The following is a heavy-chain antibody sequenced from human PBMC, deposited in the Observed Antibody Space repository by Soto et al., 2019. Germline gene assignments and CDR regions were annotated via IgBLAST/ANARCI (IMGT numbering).Heavy chain of an antibody. CDR2: ISSSGTYI. V-gene: IGHV3-21*01. CDR3: AFAGSGSYSNVADAFDI. D-gene: IGHD3-10*01. Sequence: EVQLVESGGGLVKPGGSLRLSCAASGFTFSSYSINWVRQAPGKGLEWVSSISSSGTYIYYADSVKGRFTISRDNAKNSLYLQMNSLRAEDTAVYYCAFAGSGSYSNVADAFDIWGQGTMVTVSS. CDR1: GFTFSSYS. J-gene: IGHJ3*02.